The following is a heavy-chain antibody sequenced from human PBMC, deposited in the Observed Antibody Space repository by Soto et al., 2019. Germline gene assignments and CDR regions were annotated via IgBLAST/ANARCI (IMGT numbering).Heavy chain of an antibody. V-gene: IGHV1-18*04. D-gene: IGHD3-16*02. Sequence: ASVKVSFKASGYTFTSYGISWLRQAPGQGLEWMGWISAYNGNTNYAQKLQGRVTMTTDTSTSTAYMELRSLRSDDTAVYYCARGRIMITFGGVIVPPDYWGQGTLVTVSS. CDR2: ISAYNGNT. CDR1: GYTFTSYG. J-gene: IGHJ4*02. CDR3: ARGRIMITFGGVIVPPDY.